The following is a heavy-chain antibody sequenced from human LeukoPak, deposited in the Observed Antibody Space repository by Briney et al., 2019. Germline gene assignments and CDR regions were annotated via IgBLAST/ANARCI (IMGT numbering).Heavy chain of an antibody. D-gene: IGHD6-13*01. CDR1: GGSISSYY. CDR2: IYYSGRT. J-gene: IGHJ4*02. CDR3: ARGRSSPGY. Sequence: SETLSLTCTVSGGSISSYYWSWLRQPPGKGLEWIGYIYYSGRTNYNPSLKSRITISVDTSKNQFSLKLSSVTAADTAVYYCARGRSSPGYWGQGTLVTVSS. V-gene: IGHV4-59*01.